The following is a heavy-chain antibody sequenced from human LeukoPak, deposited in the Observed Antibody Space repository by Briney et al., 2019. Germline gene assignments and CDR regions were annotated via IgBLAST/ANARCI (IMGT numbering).Heavy chain of an antibody. J-gene: IGHJ5*02. CDR2: IYYGGST. D-gene: IGHD6-13*01. V-gene: IGHV4-59*08. Sequence: SETLSLTCTVSGVSISSYYWSWVRQPPGKGLEWVGYIYYGGSTNYNPSLKSGVTISVGTSKNQFFLQLSSVTAADTAVYYCARVQQSGHNWFDPGGQGTLVTVSA. CDR3: ARVQQSGHNWFDP. CDR1: GVSISSYY.